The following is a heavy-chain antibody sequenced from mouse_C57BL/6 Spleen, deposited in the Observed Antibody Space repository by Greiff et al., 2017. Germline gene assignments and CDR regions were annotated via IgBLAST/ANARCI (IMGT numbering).Heavy chain of an antibody. D-gene: IGHD1-1*01. CDR1: GYTFTSYW. Sequence: QVQLQQPGAELVKPGASVKLSCKASGYTFTSYWMQWVKQRPGQGLEWIGEIDPSDSYTNYNQKFKGKATLTVDTSSSTAYMQLSSLTSEDSAVYYCARSCYYGSSYLAYWGQGTLVTVSA. J-gene: IGHJ3*01. V-gene: IGHV1-50*01. CDR2: IDPSDSYT. CDR3: ARSCYYGSSYLAY.